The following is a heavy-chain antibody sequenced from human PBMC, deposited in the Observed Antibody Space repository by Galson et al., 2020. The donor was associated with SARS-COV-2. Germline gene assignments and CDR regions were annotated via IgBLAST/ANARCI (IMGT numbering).Heavy chain of an antibody. Sequence: SGPTLVKPTQTLTLTCTFSGFSLSTSGMRVSWIRQPPGKALEWLARIDWDDDKFYSTSLKTRLTISKDTSKNQVVLTMTNMDPVDTATYYCERTYYDILTGYYANFDYWGQGTLVTVSS. CDR3: ERTYYDILTGYYANFDY. V-gene: IGHV2-70*04. CDR1: GFSLSTSGMR. D-gene: IGHD3-9*01. J-gene: IGHJ4*02. CDR2: IDWDDDK.